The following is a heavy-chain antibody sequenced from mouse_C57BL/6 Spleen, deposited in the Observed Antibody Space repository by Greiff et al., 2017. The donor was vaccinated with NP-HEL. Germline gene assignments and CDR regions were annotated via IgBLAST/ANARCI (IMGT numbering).Heavy chain of an antibody. D-gene: IGHD1-1*01. CDR2: IWSGGST. V-gene: IGHV2-2*01. J-gene: IGHJ4*01. CDR3: PFSTTVRGYAMDY. CDR1: GFSLTSYG. Sequence: VQVVESGPGLVQPSQSLSITCTVSGFSLTSYGVHWVRQSPGKGLEWLGVIWSGGSTDYNAAFISRLSISKDNSKSQVFFKMNSLQADDTAIYYCPFSTTVRGYAMDYWGQGTSVTVSS.